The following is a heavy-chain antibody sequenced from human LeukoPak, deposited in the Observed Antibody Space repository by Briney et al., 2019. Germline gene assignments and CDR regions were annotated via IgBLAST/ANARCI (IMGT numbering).Heavy chain of an antibody. CDR1: VLRPPSAVG. V-gene: IGHV2-5*01. J-gene: IGHJ4*02. CDR2: ILRNDDK. CDR3: SHRCVRRCPVHFHY. D-gene: IGHD1-1*01. Sequence: SGPTPIKPSRPRTLYQDILDVLRPPSAVGVGWIRQPPGKDLEWLALILRNDDKRYSPSLKSRLTIPKATSKNQLVITIHNMDSVDTATCFRSHRCVRRCPVHFHYWGQGTLVTVSS.